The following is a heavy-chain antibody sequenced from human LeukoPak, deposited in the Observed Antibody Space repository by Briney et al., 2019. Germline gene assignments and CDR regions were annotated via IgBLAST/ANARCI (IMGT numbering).Heavy chain of an antibody. J-gene: IGHJ4*02. CDR1: GGXISSSNW. V-gene: IGHV4-4*02. CDR2: IYQSEST. CDR3: ARAMIRGVDFDY. D-gene: IGHD3-10*01. Sequence: PSETLSLTCAVSGGXISSSNWWSWVRQPPGKGLEWIGEIYQSESTNYNPSLKSRVTISLDKSKNQFSLKLKSVTAADTAVYYCARAMIRGVDFDYWGQGTLVTVSS.